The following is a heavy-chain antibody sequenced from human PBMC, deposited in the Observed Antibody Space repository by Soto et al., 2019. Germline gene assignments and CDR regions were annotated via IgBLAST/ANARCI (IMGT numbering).Heavy chain of an antibody. CDR2: IYTSGST. J-gene: IGHJ5*02. V-gene: IGHV4-61*02. D-gene: IGHD1-26*01. CDR1: GCSVSTGMYH. CDR3: ARDVGLARFDP. Sequence: SETLSLTCRFSGCSVSTGMYHWRWIRPPAGKGLEWIGRIYTSGSTNYNPSLKSRVTMSVDTSKNQFSLKLSSVTAADTAVYYCARDVGLARFDPWGQGTLVNVSS.